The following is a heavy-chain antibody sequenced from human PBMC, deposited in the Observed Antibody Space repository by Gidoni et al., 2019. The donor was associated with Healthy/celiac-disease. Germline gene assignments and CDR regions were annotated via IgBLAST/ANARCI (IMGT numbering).Heavy chain of an antibody. CDR1: GGSLSRSSYY. D-gene: IGHD6-19*01. CDR3: ARHQWLVHGNWFDP. V-gene: IGHV4-39*01. Sequence: QLQLQESGPGLVKPSETLSLTCTVSGGSLSRSSYYWGWIRQPPGKGLEWIGSIYYSGSTYYNPSLKSRVTISVDTSKNQFSLKLSSVTAADTAVYYCARHQWLVHGNWFDPWGQGTLVTVSS. CDR2: IYYSGST. J-gene: IGHJ5*02.